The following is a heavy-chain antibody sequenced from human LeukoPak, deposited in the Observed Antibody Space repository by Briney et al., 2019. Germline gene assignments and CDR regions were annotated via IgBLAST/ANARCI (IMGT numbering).Heavy chain of an antibody. D-gene: IGHD3-3*01. V-gene: IGHV4-4*07. CDR1: GGSISGYY. CDR2: IYPGGST. J-gene: IGHJ4*02. CDR3: ARGYDFWSGYYTEDY. Sequence: SETLSLTCTVSGGSISGYYWSWIRQPAGKGLEWIGGIYPGGSTYYNPSLKSRVTISVDRSKNQFSLKLSSVTAADTAVYYCARGYDFWSGYYTEDYWGQGTLVTVSS.